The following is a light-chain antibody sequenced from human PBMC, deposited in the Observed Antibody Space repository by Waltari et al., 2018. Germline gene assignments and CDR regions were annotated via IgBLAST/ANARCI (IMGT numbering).Light chain of an antibody. CDR1: QRVSSN. Sequence: EIVMTQSPATLSVSPGESATLSCRASQRVSSNLAWYQQKPGQAPGLLIYCASTRATCITARFSGSGSGTAFTLTISSLQSEDCAVYYCQQYNNWPPATFGGGTKVEIK. J-gene: IGKJ4*01. CDR3: QQYNNWPPAT. CDR2: CAS. V-gene: IGKV3-15*01.